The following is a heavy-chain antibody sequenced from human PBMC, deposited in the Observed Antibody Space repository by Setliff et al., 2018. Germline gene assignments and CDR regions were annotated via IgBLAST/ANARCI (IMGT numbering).Heavy chain of an antibody. CDR1: GFTFSSYG. D-gene: IGHD6-19*01. J-gene: IGHJ4*02. Sequence: GESLKISCAASGFTFSSYGMHWVRQAPGKGLEWVAVISYDGSSKYYADSVKGRFTISRDNSKNTLYLQMNSLRAEDTAVYYCAKVLGYSSGQLGETKKSIFDYWGQGTLVTVSS. CDR2: ISYDGSSK. V-gene: IGHV3-30*18. CDR3: AKVLGYSSGQLGETKKSIFDY.